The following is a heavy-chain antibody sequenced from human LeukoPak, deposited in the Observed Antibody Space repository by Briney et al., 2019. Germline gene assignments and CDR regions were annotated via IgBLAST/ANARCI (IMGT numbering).Heavy chain of an antibody. CDR3: ARVRDIVVVPAALLSMDV. D-gene: IGHD2-2*01. V-gene: IGHV1-2*02. Sequence: ASVKVSCKASGYTFTSYDINWVRQAPGQGLEWMGWINPNSGGTNYAQKFQGRVTMTRDTSISTAYMELSRLRSDDTAVYYCARVRDIVVVPAALLSMDVWGKGTTVTVSS. CDR1: GYTFTSYD. J-gene: IGHJ6*03. CDR2: INPNSGGT.